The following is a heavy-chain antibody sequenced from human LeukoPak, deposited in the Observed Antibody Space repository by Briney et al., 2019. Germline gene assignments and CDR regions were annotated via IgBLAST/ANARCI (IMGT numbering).Heavy chain of an antibody. J-gene: IGHJ5*02. V-gene: IGHV4-31*03. D-gene: IGHD3-22*01. Sequence: PSQTLSLTCTVSGGSISSGGYYWSWIRPHPGKGLEWIGYIYYSGSTYYNPSLKSRVTISVDPSKNQFSLKLSSVTAADTAVHYCARGRYYDSSGYYCDWFDPWGQGALVTVSS. CDR1: GGSISSGGYY. CDR3: ARGRYYDSSGYYCDWFDP. CDR2: IYYSGST.